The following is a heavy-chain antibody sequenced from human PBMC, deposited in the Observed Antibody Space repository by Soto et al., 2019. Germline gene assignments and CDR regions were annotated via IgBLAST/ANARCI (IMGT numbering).Heavy chain of an antibody. V-gene: IGHV5-51*01. Sequence: ESLKISFQGSGYSFVNYWIAWVRQIPGKGLEWMGIIYPDDSDRRYSPSFQGQVTVSVDKSINTAYLQWSSLRASDTAVYYCARQGSTGGAYFYGMDVWGPGTTVTVSS. D-gene: IGHD3-16*01. CDR3: ARQGSTGGAYFYGMDV. CDR2: IYPDDSDR. J-gene: IGHJ6*02. CDR1: GYSFVNYW.